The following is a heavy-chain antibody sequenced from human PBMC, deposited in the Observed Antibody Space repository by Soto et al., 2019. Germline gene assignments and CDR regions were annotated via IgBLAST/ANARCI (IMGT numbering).Heavy chain of an antibody. CDR2: INPNSGGT. Sequence: QVQLVQSGAEVKKPGASVKVSCKASGYTFTGYYMHWVRQAPGQGLEWMGWINPNSGGTNYAQKFQGRVTMTRDTSISNAYRELSGRRADDTAVYYCARDPPGGYGGRAAWGQGTTVTVSS. CDR1: GYTFTGYY. J-gene: IGHJ6*02. CDR3: ARDPPGGYGGRAA. V-gene: IGHV1-2*02. D-gene: IGHD2-15*01.